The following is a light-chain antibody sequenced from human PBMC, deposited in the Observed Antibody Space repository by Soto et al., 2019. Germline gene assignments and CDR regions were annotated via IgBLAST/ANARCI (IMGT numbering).Light chain of an antibody. CDR1: QSVSSW. CDR3: QQYSGSQWT. Sequence: DIQMTQSPSTLSASVGDRVTITCRASQSVSSWLAWYQQKPGKAPKLVIYKASNLESGVPSTFSGSGSGTEFTLTISSLQPDDFATSYCQQYSGSQWTFGQGTKVEIK. CDR2: KAS. J-gene: IGKJ1*01. V-gene: IGKV1-5*03.